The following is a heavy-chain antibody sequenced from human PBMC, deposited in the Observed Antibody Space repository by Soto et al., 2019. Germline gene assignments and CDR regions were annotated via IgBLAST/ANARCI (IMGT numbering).Heavy chain of an antibody. J-gene: IGHJ4*02. V-gene: IGHV1-2*02. Sequence: ASVKVSCKASGYTFTGYYMHWVRQAPGQGLEWMGWINPNSGGTNYAQKFQGRVTMTRDTSISTAYTELSRLRSDDTAVYYCATHYYDSSGYYYFYYFDYWGQGTLVTVSS. D-gene: IGHD3-22*01. CDR2: INPNSGGT. CDR1: GYTFTGYY. CDR3: ATHYYDSSGYYYFYYFDY.